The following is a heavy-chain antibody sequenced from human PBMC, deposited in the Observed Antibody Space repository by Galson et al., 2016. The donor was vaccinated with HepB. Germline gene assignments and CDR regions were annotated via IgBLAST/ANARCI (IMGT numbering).Heavy chain of an antibody. CDR3: TREANDAFDI. Sequence: SLRLSCAASGFTLSKYHMHWVRQAPGKGLEWVALSFHDEDYTYYPDSVKGRFTIPRDNTKGTVYLHMNSLRDEDTAVYYCTREANDAFDIWGQGTMVTVSS. V-gene: IGHV3-30-3*01. CDR2: SFHDEDYT. J-gene: IGHJ3*02. CDR1: GFTLSKYH.